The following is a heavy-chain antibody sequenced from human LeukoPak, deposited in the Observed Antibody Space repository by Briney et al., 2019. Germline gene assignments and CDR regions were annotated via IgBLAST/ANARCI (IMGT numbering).Heavy chain of an antibody. CDR2: INPSGGST. D-gene: IGHD6-6*01. J-gene: IGHJ4*02. V-gene: IGHV1-46*01. CDR1: GYTFTSYY. CDR3: ARDGPRIAALGEDFDY. Sequence: ASVKVSCKASGYTFTSYYMHWVRQAPGQGIEWMGLINPSGGSTSYAQKFQRRVTMTRDKSTSTVYMELSSLRSEDTAVYYCARDGPRIAALGEDFDYWGQGTLVTVSS.